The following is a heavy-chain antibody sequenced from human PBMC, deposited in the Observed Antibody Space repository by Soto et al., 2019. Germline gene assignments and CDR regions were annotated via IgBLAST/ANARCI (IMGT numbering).Heavy chain of an antibody. Sequence: ASVKVSCKASGYTFTSYGISWVRQAPGQGLEWMGWISAYNGNTNYAQKLQGRVTMTTDTSTSTVYMELRSLRSDDTALYYCARTYSGSYSFYFDYWGQGTLVTVSS. J-gene: IGHJ4*02. CDR2: ISAYNGNT. D-gene: IGHD1-26*01. CDR1: GYTFTSYG. CDR3: ARTYSGSYSFYFDY. V-gene: IGHV1-18*01.